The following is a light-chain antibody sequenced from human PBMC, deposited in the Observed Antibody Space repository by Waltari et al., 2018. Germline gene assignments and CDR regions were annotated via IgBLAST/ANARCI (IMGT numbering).Light chain of an antibody. CDR1: SGHSSNV. J-gene: IGLJ3*02. V-gene: IGLV4-69*01. CDR2: VNSDGTN. CDR3: QTGGHGTWV. Sequence: QLVLTQSPSASASLGASVKLTCTLSSGHSSNVIAWLKQQPEKGHRFLMKVNSDGTNRKGAAMPDCFSSSSLGAERYLTISSLQSEDEADYYCQTGGHGTWVFGGGTKLTVL.